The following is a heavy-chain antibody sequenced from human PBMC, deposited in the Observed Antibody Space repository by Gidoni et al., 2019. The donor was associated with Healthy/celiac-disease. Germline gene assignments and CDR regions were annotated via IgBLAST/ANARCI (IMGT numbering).Heavy chain of an antibody. D-gene: IGHD2-15*01. V-gene: IGHV3-9*01. J-gene: IGHJ4*02. CDR2: ISWNSGSI. Sequence: EVQLVESGGGLVQPGRSLRLSCAASGFTFDDYAMHWVRQAPGKGREWVSGISWNSGSIGYADSVKGRFTISRDNAKNSLYLQMNSLRAEDTALYYCAKAAIVVVVAAWIDYWGQGTLVTVSS. CDR1: GFTFDDYA. CDR3: AKAAIVVVVAAWIDY.